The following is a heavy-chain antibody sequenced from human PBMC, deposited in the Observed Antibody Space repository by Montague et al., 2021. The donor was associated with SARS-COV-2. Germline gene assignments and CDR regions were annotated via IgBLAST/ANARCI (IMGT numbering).Heavy chain of an antibody. CDR2: ISGSSADI. V-gene: IGHV3-21*06. Sequence: SLRLSCAASGFTFNSYTMNWVRQAPGKGLEWVASISGSSADIYYXPSLKGRFTISRDNARNSLFLQMSSLRADDTALYYCARWRWQQSEFDYWGQGTLVTVSS. CDR1: GFTFNSYT. CDR3: ARWRWQQSEFDY. D-gene: IGHD5-24*01. J-gene: IGHJ4*02.